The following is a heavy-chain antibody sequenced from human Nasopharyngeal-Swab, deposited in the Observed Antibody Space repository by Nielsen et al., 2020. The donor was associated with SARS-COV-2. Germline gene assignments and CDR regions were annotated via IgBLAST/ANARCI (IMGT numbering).Heavy chain of an antibody. V-gene: IGHV3-30-3*01. J-gene: IGHJ4*02. CDR2: ISYDGSNK. CDR3: ARSWGGGYSFSFDY. Sequence: GESLKISCAASGFTFSSYAMHWVRQAPGKGLEWVAVISYDGSNKYYADSVKGRFTISRDNSKNTLYLRMNSLRAEDTAVYYCARSWGGGYSFSFDYWGQGTLVTVSS. D-gene: IGHD2-15*01. CDR1: GFTFSSYA.